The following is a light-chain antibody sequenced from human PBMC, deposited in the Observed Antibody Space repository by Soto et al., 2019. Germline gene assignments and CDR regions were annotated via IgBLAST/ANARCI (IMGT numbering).Light chain of an antibody. CDR2: RNN. J-gene: IGLJ3*02. CDR1: NSNVGDNF. CDR3: AAWYDSLRGWV. V-gene: IGLV1-47*01. Sequence: QSVLTQPPSVSGTPGQSVTISCSGRNSNVGDNFVFWYQQLPGTAPKLLIYRNNERPSGVPDRFSGSKSGTSASLAISGLRSEDEDVYHCAAWYDSLRGWVVGAGTKLTGL.